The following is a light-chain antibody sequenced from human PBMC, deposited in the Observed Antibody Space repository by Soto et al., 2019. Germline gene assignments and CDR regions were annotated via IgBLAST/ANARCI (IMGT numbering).Light chain of an antibody. CDR2: AAS. V-gene: IGKV1-39*01. Sequence: DIQMTQSPSSLSASVGDSVTITCRASQNIKTYLNWYQQKPGKAPNLLIYAASSLHSGVPSRFSGSGSGTDFPLAISSLQPEDFATYYCQQSFSSPPWTFAQGTKVEIK. CDR3: QQSFSSPPWT. J-gene: IGKJ1*01. CDR1: QNIKTY.